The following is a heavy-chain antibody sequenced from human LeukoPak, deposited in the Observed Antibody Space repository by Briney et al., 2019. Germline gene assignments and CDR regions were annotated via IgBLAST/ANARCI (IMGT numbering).Heavy chain of an antibody. CDR1: GASIITYY. CDR2: IYHTGGT. J-gene: IGHJ3*02. V-gene: IGHV4-59*01. Sequence: SETLSLTCIVSGASIITYYWSWFRQPPGKGPEWIGNIYHTGGTNYNPSLKSRVTISVDTSKNQFSLRLTSVTAADTAIYYCAKSAGSKTAFDIWGQGPIVTVSS. CDR3: AKSAGSKTAFDI.